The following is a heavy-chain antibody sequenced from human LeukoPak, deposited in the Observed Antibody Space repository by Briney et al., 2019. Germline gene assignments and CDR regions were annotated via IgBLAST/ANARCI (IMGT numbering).Heavy chain of an antibody. Sequence: SETLSLTCAVYGGSFSGYYWSWIRQPPGKGLGWIGEINHSGSTNYNPSLKSRVTISVDTSKNQFSLKLSSVTAADTAVYYCARGKRSSWGRNYYYYGMDVWGQGTTVTVSS. CDR2: INHSGST. V-gene: IGHV4-34*01. J-gene: IGHJ6*02. CDR3: ARGKRSSWGRNYYYYGMDV. D-gene: IGHD6-13*01. CDR1: GGSFSGYY.